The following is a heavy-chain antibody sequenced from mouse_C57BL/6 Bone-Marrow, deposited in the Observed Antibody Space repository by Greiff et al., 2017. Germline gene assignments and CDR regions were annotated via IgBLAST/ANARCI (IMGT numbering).Heavy chain of an antibody. V-gene: IGHV14-4*01. CDR1: GFNIKDDY. CDR3: TTKGYDGGWYFDV. J-gene: IGHJ1*03. Sequence: EVKLMESGAELVRPGASVKLSCTASGFNIKDDYMHWVQQRPEQGLEWIGWIDPENGDTEYASKFPGKATITADTSSNTAYLQLSSLTSEDTAVYYCTTKGYDGGWYFDVWGTGTTVTVSS. D-gene: IGHD2-2*01. CDR2: IDPENGDT.